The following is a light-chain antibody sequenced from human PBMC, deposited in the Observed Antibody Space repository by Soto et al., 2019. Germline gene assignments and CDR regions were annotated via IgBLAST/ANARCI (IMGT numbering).Light chain of an antibody. CDR1: QSISRF. Sequence: DIQMTQSPSSLSASVGDTVTITRRASQSISRFLNWYQQKPGKAPKLLIYAASILQSGVPSRFSGSGSGTDFTLTISGLQPEDFATYYCQQSYSTLIFTFGPGTKVDIK. CDR2: AAS. J-gene: IGKJ3*01. CDR3: QQSYSTLIFT. V-gene: IGKV1-39*01.